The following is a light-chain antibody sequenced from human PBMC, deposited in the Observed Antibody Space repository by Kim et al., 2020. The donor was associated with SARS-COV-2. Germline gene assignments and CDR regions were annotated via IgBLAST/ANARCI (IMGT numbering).Light chain of an antibody. V-gene: IGLV2-14*04. CDR1: SSDVGAYNY. CDR3: SSYTSSTTVV. CDR2: DVN. Sequence: GQSITISCTGTSSDVGAYNYVSWYQQNPGNAPKLMIYDVNKRPSGVSNRFSGSKSGNTASLTISGLQAEDEADYYCSSYTSSTTVVFGGGTQLTVL. J-gene: IGLJ2*01.